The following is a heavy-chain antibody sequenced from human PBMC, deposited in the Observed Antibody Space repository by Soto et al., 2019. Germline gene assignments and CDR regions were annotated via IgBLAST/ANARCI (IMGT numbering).Heavy chain of an antibody. Sequence: ASVKVSCKASGGTFSSYAISWVRQAPGQGLEWMGGIIPIFGTANYAQKFQGRVTITADKSTSTAYMELSSLRSEDTAVYYCARDRRIYYDFWSGHYGMDVWGQGTTVTVSS. CDR1: GGTFSSYA. CDR2: IIPIFGTA. V-gene: IGHV1-69*06. CDR3: ARDRRIYYDFWSGHYGMDV. J-gene: IGHJ6*02. D-gene: IGHD3-3*01.